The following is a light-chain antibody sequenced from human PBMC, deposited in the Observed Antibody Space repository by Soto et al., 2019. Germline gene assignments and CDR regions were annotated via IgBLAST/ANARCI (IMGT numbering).Light chain of an antibody. CDR3: QQRSVWPT. CDR2: DAS. CDR1: QSVSSY. V-gene: IGKV3-11*01. J-gene: IGKJ4*01. Sequence: IVFTQSPATLSLAPVERATLSCRASQSVSSYLAWYQQKGGQAPRLLIYDASSRAPGIPARFSGSGSGTDFTLTISSLEPEDFAVYYCQQRSVWPTFGGGTKVDIK.